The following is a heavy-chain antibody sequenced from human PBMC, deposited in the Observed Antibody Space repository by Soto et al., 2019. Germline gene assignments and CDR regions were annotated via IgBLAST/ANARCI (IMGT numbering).Heavy chain of an antibody. V-gene: IGHV1-3*05. Sequence: QVQLVQSGAEEKKPGALVKVSCKASGNTFTRYAMHWVRQAPGQRLEWVGWINAANGNTKYSEKFQGRVTITRDTSASTAYMELSSLRSEDTAVYYCARSSITIFGVVTHFDYWGQGTLVTVSS. CDR2: INAANGNT. CDR3: ARSSITIFGVVTHFDY. J-gene: IGHJ4*02. CDR1: GNTFTRYA. D-gene: IGHD3-3*01.